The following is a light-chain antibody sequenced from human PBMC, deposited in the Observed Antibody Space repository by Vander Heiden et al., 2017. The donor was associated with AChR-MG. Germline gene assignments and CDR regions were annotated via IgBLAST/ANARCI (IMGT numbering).Light chain of an antibody. J-gene: IGKJ2*01. CDR3: QQENNCFQP. CDR2: GAS. V-gene: IGKV1-5*01. CDR1: KTINNW. Sequence: DIQINQSPSPLSAFVGDSATIPWRASKTINNWLAWYQQKPGKAPKFLIYGASNVKTGVPSRFSGSGSGTEFTLTITSLQPEDFATYYCQQENNCFQPFGQGTKLEI.